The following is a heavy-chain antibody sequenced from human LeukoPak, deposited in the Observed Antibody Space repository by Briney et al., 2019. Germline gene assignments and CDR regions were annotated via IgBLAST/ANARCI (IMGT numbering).Heavy chain of an antibody. CDR1: GFTFSRYW. CDR2: IKEDGTIK. CDR3: ARIGYSSSSIDH. V-gene: IGHV3-7*01. D-gene: IGHD5-18*01. Sequence: PGGSLRLSCVASGFTFSRYWMSWVRQAPGKGLEWVANIKEDGTIKYYVDSVMGRLTIFRDNAKSSLFLQVNSLRAEDTAMYYCARIGYSSSSIDHWGQGTLVTVSS. J-gene: IGHJ5*02.